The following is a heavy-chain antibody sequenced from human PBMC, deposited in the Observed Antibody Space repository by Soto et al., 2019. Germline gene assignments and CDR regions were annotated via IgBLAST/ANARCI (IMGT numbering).Heavy chain of an antibody. V-gene: IGHV3-9*01. D-gene: IGHD3-10*01. CDR1: GFTFDDYA. Sequence: SLRLSCAASGFTFDDYAMHWVRQAPGKGLEWVSGISWNSGSIGYADSVKGRFTISRDNAKNSLYLQMNSLRAEDTALYYCAKAHYRYYYYGMDVWGQGTTVTVSS. CDR3: AKAHYRYYYYGMDV. J-gene: IGHJ6*02. CDR2: ISWNSGSI.